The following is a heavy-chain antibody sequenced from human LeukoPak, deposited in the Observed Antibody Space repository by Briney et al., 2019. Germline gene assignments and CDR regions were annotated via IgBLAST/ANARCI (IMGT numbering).Heavy chain of an antibody. CDR3: ARIHDSYHFDF. V-gene: IGHV3-21*01. CDR2: ISSSSSYK. D-gene: IGHD3-16*01. CDR1: GFTFIDYS. Sequence: AGGSLRLSCAASGFTFIDYSVNWVRQAPGEGLEWVSSISSSSSYKYYADSLKGRFTISRDNAKNSLYLQVNSLRAEATAVYSCARIHDSYHFDFWGHGTLVTVSS. J-gene: IGHJ5*01.